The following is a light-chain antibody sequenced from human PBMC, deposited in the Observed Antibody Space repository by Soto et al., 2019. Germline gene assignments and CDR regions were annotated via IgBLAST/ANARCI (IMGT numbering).Light chain of an antibody. V-gene: IGKV3-15*01. CDR3: QQYDSLPYT. CDR2: DAS. J-gene: IGKJ2*01. Sequence: EIVMTQSPATLSVSPGERATLSCRASQSIRGSLAWYQQKPGQAPRLLIYDASTGATGIPARFSGSGSGTEFTLTISSLQPEDVATYYCQQYDSLPYTFGQGSKLEIK. CDR1: QSIRGS.